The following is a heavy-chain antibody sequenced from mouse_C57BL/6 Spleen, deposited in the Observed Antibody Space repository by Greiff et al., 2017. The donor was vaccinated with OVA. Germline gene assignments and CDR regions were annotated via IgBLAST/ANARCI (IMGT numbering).Heavy chain of an antibody. D-gene: IGHD4-1*01. CDR3: ARAWDYYFDY. Sequence: EVKVVESEGGLVQPGSSMKLSCTASGFTFSDYYMAWVRQVPEKGLEWVANINYDGSSTYYLDSLKSRFIISRDNAKNILYLQMSSLKSEDTATYYCARAWDYYFDYWGQGTTLTVSS. CDR2: INYDGSST. V-gene: IGHV5-16*01. J-gene: IGHJ2*01. CDR1: GFTFSDYY.